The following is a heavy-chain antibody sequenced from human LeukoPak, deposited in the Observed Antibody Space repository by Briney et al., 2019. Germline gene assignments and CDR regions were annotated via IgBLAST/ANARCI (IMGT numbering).Heavy chain of an antibody. D-gene: IGHD3-10*01. J-gene: IGHJ3*02. V-gene: IGHV4-4*07. Sequence: KPSETLSLTCTVSGGSISSYYWSWIRQPAGKGLEWIGRIYTSGSTNYNPSLKSRVTMSVDTSKNQFSLKLSSVTAADTAVYYCARDLVTYYYGSGSSDAFDIWGQGTMVTVSS. CDR3: ARDLVTYYYGSGSSDAFDI. CDR1: GGSISSYY. CDR2: IYTSGST.